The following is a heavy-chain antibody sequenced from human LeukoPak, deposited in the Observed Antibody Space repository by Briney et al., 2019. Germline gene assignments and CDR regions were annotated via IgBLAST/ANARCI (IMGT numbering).Heavy chain of an antibody. J-gene: IGHJ4*02. D-gene: IGHD1-14*01. CDR2: LTNSGGTT. CDR3: ANRRNYASDY. CDR1: GFTLSSYV. V-gene: IGHV3-23*01. Sequence: GGSLRLSCSASGFTLSSYVMSWVRQAPGKGLEWVSTLTNSGGTTYYGDSVKGRFTISRDNSKNALYLQMNSLRDEDTAIYYCANRRNYASDYWGQGTLVTVSS.